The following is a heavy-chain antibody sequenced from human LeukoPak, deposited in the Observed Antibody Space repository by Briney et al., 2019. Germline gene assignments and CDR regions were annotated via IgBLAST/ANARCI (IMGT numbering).Heavy chain of an antibody. J-gene: IGHJ4*02. CDR2: ISNSGSIM. V-gene: IGHV3-48*03. Sequence: GGSLRLSCAASGFTFSTYEMNWIRQAPGKGLEWVSYISNSGSIMYYADSVKGRFTISRDNAKNSLYLQMNSLRVEDTAVYYCAKVAKYYYGSETYYFFEHWGQGTPVTASS. CDR1: GFTFSTYE. CDR3: AKVAKYYYGSETYYFFEH. D-gene: IGHD3-10*01.